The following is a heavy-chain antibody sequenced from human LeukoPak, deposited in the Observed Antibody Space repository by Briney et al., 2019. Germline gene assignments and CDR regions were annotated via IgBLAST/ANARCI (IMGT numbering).Heavy chain of an antibody. V-gene: IGHV3-66*01. J-gene: IGHJ4*02. D-gene: IGHD3-22*01. Sequence: GGSLRLSCAASGFIFSDHALSWVRQAPGKGLEWVSIIHRDGSTYYADSVKGRFTISRDNSKNTLYLQMNSLRAEDTAVYYCAKDSAGLYYDSSGYSDYWGQGTLVTVSS. CDR2: IHRDGST. CDR1: GFIFSDHA. CDR3: AKDSAGLYYDSSGYSDY.